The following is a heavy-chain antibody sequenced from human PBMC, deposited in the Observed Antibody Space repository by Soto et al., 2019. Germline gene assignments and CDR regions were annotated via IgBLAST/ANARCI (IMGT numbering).Heavy chain of an antibody. J-gene: IGHJ6*02. CDR1: GYSFTSYW. Sequence: PGESLKISCKGSGYSFTSYWIIWVRQMPGKGLEWMGRIDPSDSYTNYSPSFQGHVTISADKSISTAYLQWSSLKASDTAMYYCARRQLSGSYYYYGMDVWGQGTTVTVPS. CDR3: ARRQLSGSYYYYGMDV. D-gene: IGHD1-26*01. CDR2: IDPSDSYT. V-gene: IGHV5-10-1*01.